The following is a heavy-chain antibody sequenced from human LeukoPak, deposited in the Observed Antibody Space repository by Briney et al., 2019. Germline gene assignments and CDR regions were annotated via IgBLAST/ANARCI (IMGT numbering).Heavy chain of an antibody. CDR2: ISWNSGSI. Sequence: PGGSLRLSCAASGLTFDDYAMHWVRQAPGKGLEWVSGISWNSGSIGYADSVKGRFTISRDNAKNSLYLQMNSLRAEDTALYYCAKDGGSSIYYYMDVWGKGTTVTVSS. V-gene: IGHV3-9*01. CDR1: GLTFDDYA. CDR3: AKDGGSSIYYYMDV. D-gene: IGHD6-6*01. J-gene: IGHJ6*03.